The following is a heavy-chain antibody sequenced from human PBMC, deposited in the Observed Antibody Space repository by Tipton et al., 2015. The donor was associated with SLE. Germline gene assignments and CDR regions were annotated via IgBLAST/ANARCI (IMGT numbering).Heavy chain of an antibody. V-gene: IGHV4-4*02. Sequence: TLSLTCAVSGGSVSSGIWWTWVRQSPGKGLEWIGEIIHSGSTTYTPSLKRRVTISLDRSVNQFSLKVGSVTAADTAVYYCATVRAGCRDTSCDLDSWGQGTLVNVSS. D-gene: IGHD2-2*01. CDR2: IIHSGST. CDR3: ATVRAGCRDTSCDLDS. CDR1: GGSVSSGIW. J-gene: IGHJ4*02.